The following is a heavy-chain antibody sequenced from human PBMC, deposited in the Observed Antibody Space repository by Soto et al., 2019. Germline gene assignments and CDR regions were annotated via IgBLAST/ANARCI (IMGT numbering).Heavy chain of an antibody. Sequence: QVRLVESGGGVVQPGRSLRLSCAAAGFSFSTYGMHWVRQAPGKGLEWVAVIWHDGSKTYYADSVKGRLIISRENSKNTLYVHINSLRAEDRGVYFCARGSIVAAEYGMDVWGKGTTVTVSA. V-gene: IGHV3-33*01. CDR3: ARGSIVAAEYGMDV. CDR1: GFSFSTYG. J-gene: IGHJ6*04. D-gene: IGHD6-13*01. CDR2: IWHDGSKT.